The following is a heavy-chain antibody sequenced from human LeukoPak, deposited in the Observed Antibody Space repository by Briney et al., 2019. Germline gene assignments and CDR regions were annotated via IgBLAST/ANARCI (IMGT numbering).Heavy chain of an antibody. CDR2: ISGSGDSI. CDR1: GFSFNVYA. Sequence: GGSLSLSWAASGFSFNVYAMSWVRQAPGRGLEWISIISGSGDSIYYANSVKGRFTISRDNSKNTLYLQMNSLRAEATAVYYCAKKPDIVATYNYFDYWGQGSLVTVSS. D-gene: IGHD5-12*01. V-gene: IGHV3-23*01. CDR3: AKKPDIVATYNYFDY. J-gene: IGHJ4*02.